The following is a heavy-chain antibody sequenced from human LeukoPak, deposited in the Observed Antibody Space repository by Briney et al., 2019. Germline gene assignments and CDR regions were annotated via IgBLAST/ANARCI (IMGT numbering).Heavy chain of an antibody. V-gene: IGHV1-2*02. CDR1: GYTFTGYY. J-gene: IGHJ6*02. D-gene: IGHD3-16*01. CDR3: ARGDYELHYYYGMDV. Sequence: ASVKVSCKASGYTFTGYYMHWVRQAPGQGLEWMGWINPNSGGTNYAQKFQGRVTMTRDTSISTAYMELSRLRSDDTAVYYCARGDYELHYYYGMDVWGQGTTVTVSS. CDR2: INPNSGGT.